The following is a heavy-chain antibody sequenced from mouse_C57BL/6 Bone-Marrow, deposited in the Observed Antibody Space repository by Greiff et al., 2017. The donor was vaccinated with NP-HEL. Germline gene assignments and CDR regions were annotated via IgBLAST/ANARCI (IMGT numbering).Heavy chain of an antibody. V-gene: IGHV5-4*01. D-gene: IGHD1-1*02. CDR2: ISDGGSYT. CDR3: AREWWFYAMDY. CDR1: GFTFSSYA. Sequence: EVKVVESGGGLVKPGGSLKLSCAASGFTFSSYAMSWVRQTPEKRLEWVATISDGGSYTYYPDNVKGRFPISRDNAKNNLYLQMSHLKSEDTAMYYCAREWWFYAMDYWGQGTSVTVSS. J-gene: IGHJ4*01.